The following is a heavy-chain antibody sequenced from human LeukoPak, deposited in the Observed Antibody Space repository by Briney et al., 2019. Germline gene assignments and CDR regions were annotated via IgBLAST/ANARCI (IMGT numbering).Heavy chain of an antibody. Sequence: PGRSLRLSCAASRFTFSSYGMHWVRQAPGKGLEWVAPTSFDGSKKYYADSVKGRFSISRDNSKNTLYLQMNSLIPDDTAVYYCAKGRQQWWTFDALDIWGQGTMVTVS. J-gene: IGHJ3*02. D-gene: IGHD5-18*01. CDR3: AKGRQQWWTFDALDI. CDR1: RFTFSSYG. CDR2: TSFDGSKK. V-gene: IGHV3-30*18.